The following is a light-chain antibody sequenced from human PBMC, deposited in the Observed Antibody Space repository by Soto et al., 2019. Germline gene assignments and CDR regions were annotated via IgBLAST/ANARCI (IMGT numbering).Light chain of an antibody. J-gene: IGKJ1*01. Sequence: DIVMTQSPLSLPVTPGEPASISCRSSQSLLHSNGYNCVDWYLQKPGQSPQLLIYLGSNRASGVPDRFSGSGSGTDFTLKISRVEAEDVGVYYCMQVLQTPQTFGQGTKVEI. CDR3: MQVLQTPQT. CDR1: QSLLHSNGYNC. CDR2: LGS. V-gene: IGKV2-28*01.